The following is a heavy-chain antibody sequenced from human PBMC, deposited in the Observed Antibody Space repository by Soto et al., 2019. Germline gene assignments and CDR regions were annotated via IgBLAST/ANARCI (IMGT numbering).Heavy chain of an antibody. J-gene: IGHJ5*02. D-gene: IGHD6-6*01. CDR1: GYTFTSFY. Sequence: GASVKVSCKASGYTFTSFYINWGPQATGQGLEWMGWMNPNSGNTGYAQKFQGRVTMTRNTSINTAYMELSSLRSEDTAVYYCAREKGSSGFDPWGQGTLVTVSS. CDR2: MNPNSGNT. CDR3: AREKGSSGFDP. V-gene: IGHV1-8*01.